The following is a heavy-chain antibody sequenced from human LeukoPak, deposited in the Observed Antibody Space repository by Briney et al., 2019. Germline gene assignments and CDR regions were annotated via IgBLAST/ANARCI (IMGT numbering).Heavy chain of an antibody. CDR1: GGSISSYY. D-gene: IGHD6-6*01. Sequence: SETLSLTCTVSGGSISSYYWSWIRQPPGKGLEWIGYIYYSGSTNYNPSLKSRVTISVDTSKNQFSLKLSSVTAADTAVYYCARDLRSSSSLNWFDPWGQGTLVTVSS. V-gene: IGHV4-59*01. CDR3: ARDLRSSSSLNWFDP. CDR2: IYYSGST. J-gene: IGHJ5*02.